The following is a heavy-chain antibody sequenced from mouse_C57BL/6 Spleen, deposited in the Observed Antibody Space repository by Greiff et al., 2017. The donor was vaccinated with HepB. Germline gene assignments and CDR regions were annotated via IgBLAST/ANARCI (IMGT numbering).Heavy chain of an antibody. Sequence: QVQLQQSGAELVRPGASVTLSCKASGYTFTDYEMHWVKQTPVHGLEWIGAIDPETGGTAYNQKFKGKAILTADKSSSTAYMELRSLTSEDSAVYYCTRSNYSNYVQFAYWGQGTLVTVSA. J-gene: IGHJ3*01. CDR2: IDPETGGT. D-gene: IGHD2-5*01. V-gene: IGHV1-15*01. CDR1: GYTFTDYE. CDR3: TRSNYSNYVQFAY.